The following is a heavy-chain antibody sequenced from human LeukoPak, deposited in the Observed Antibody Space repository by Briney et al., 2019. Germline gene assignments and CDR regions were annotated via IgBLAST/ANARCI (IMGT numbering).Heavy chain of an antibody. CDR2: MNPNSGNT. D-gene: IGHD2-2*01. J-gene: IGHJ6*03. CDR3: ARAVRGVLVVPAATIGGDYYYYMDV. Sequence: ASVKVSCKASGYTFTSYAMNWVRQAPGQGLEWLGWMNPNSGNTGYAQKFQGRVTITRHTSISTAYMEVSSLRSEDTAVYYCARAVRGVLVVPAATIGGDYYYYMDVWGKGTTVTVSS. V-gene: IGHV1-8*03. CDR1: GYTFTSYA.